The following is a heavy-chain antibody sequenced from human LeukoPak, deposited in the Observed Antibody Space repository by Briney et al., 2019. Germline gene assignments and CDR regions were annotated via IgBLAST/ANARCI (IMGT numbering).Heavy chain of an antibody. Sequence: GGSLRLSCTASGFTFSRSWMNWIRQAPGKWPEWVANINPDGDGMRFVDSVKGRFTMSRDNAQSSLHLQMNSLRVEDTAFYYCAAWTDRGYSYWGQGVLVTVSS. CDR2: INPDGDGM. CDR1: GFTFSRSW. D-gene: IGHD5-12*01. J-gene: IGHJ4*02. V-gene: IGHV3-7*01. CDR3: AAWTDRGYSY.